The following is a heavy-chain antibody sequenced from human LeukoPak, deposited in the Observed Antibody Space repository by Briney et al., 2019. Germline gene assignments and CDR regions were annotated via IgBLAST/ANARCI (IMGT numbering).Heavy chain of an antibody. D-gene: IGHD5-24*01. CDR1: GFTFSSYS. Sequence: TGGSLRLSCAASGFTFSSYSMNWVRQAPGKGLEWVSSISSSNYIYYADSVKGRFTISRDNANNSLYLQMNSLRAEDTAVYYCARDPNSVGVWGQGTMVTVSS. CDR2: ISSSNYI. J-gene: IGHJ3*01. V-gene: IGHV3-21*01. CDR3: ARDPNSVGV.